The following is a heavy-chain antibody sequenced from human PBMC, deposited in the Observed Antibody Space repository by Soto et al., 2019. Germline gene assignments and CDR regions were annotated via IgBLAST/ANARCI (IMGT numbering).Heavy chain of an antibody. D-gene: IGHD3-16*01. J-gene: IGHJ4*02. CDR1: GFTFRSYA. V-gene: IGHV3-23*01. CDR3: AKGFGARHYTFDS. CDR2: ISGSGDST. Sequence: GGSLRLSCAASGFTFRSYAMNWVRQAPGKGPEWVSGISGSGDSTYHANSVKGRFTISRDNSKNTLYLQVNSLRVEDTAVYYCAKGFGARHYTFDSWGQGNLVTVSS.